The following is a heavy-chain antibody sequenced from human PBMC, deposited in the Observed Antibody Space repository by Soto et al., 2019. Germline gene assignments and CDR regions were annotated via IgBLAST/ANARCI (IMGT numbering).Heavy chain of an antibody. CDR3: ASTAVTTRGGYNNWFDP. V-gene: IGHV4-61*01. D-gene: IGHD4-17*01. Sequence: QVQLQESGPGLVKPSETLSLTCTVSGGSVSSGSYYWSWIRQPPGKGLEWIGYIYYIGSTNYNPSLKSRVTISVETSKNQFSLKLGSVTAADTAVYYCASTAVTTRGGYNNWFDPWGQGTLVTVSS. J-gene: IGHJ5*02. CDR2: IYYIGST. CDR1: GGSVSSGSYY.